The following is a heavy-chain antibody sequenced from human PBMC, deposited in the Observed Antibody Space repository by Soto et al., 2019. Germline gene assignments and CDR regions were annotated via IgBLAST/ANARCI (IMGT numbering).Heavy chain of an antibody. D-gene: IGHD2-2*02. CDR3: XSTYCSSTSCYTHHLDY. Sequence: PGGSVRRSCAASGFTFSIYAMHWVRQAPGKGLEWVAVISYDGSNKYYADSVKGRFTISRDNSKNTLYLQMNSLRAEDTAVYYCXSTYCSSTSCYTHHLDYWGQGTLVTVSS. J-gene: IGHJ4*02. CDR1: GFTFSIYA. CDR2: ISYDGSNK. V-gene: IGHV3-30-3*01.